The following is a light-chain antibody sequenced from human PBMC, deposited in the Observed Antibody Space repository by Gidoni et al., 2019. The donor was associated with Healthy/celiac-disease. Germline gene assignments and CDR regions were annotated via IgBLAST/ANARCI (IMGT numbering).Light chain of an antibody. CDR2: SNN. CDR1: SSNIGSNT. Sequence: QSVLTQPPSASGTPGQRVTISCSGSSSNIGSNTVNWYQQLPGTAPKLLIYSNNQRPSGVPEIFSGSKSGTSASLAISGLQSEDEADYYCAAWDDSLNAWVFGGGTKLTVL. CDR3: AAWDDSLNAWV. J-gene: IGLJ3*02. V-gene: IGLV1-44*01.